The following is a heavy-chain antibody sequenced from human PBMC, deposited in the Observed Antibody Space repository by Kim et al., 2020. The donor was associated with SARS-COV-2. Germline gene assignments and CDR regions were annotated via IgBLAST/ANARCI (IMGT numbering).Heavy chain of an antibody. CDR1: GGSFSGYY. D-gene: IGHD3-22*01. V-gene: IGHV4-34*01. Sequence: SETLSLTCAVYGGSFSGYYWSWIRQPPGKGLEWIGEINHSGSTNYNPSLKSRVTISVDTSKNQFSLKLSSVTAADTAVYYCARGRYYYDSSGYYYAFDYWGQGTLVTVSS. J-gene: IGHJ4*02. CDR2: INHSGST. CDR3: ARGRYYYDSSGYYYAFDY.